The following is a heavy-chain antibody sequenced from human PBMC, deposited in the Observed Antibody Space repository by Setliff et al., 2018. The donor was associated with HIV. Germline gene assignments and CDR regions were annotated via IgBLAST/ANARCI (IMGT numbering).Heavy chain of an antibody. CDR3: ARASLYYFDSTGHLFRALEN. V-gene: IGHV4-39*01. CDR2: IYYSGST. J-gene: IGHJ3*01. Sequence: PSETLSLTCTVSGGSISSSSYYWGWIRQPPGKGLEWIGSIYYSGSTYYNPSLKSRVTISVDTSKNQFSLKLSSVTAADTAVYFCARASLYYFDSTGHLFRALENRGQGTMVTVSS. D-gene: IGHD3-22*01. CDR1: GGSISSSSYY.